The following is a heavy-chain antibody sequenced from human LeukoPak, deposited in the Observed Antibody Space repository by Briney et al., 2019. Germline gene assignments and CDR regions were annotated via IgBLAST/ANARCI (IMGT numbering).Heavy chain of an antibody. Sequence: GGSLRLSCAASRITSNSYAMSWVRQAPGKGLEWVSAISGSGGSTYYADSVKGRFTISRDNSKNTLYLQMNSLRADDTAVYYCAKVGTVYYVDYWGQGTLVTVSS. CDR1: RITSNSYA. J-gene: IGHJ4*02. D-gene: IGHD6-13*01. CDR2: ISGSGGST. CDR3: AKVGTVYYVDY. V-gene: IGHV3-23*01.